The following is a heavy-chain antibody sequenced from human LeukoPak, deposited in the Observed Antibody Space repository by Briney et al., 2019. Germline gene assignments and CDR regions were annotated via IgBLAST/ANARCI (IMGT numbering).Heavy chain of an antibody. CDR2: INPNSCDT. CDR3: AREGSYSYYFAPPFDY. Sequence: GASVKVSCKASGYTFTGYYMHWVRQAPGQGRAWMGWINPNSCDTNYAQQFQGRVTMTRDTSISTAYMELSRLRSDDTAVYYCAREGSYSYYFAPPFDYWGQGTLVTVSS. V-gene: IGHV1-2*02. CDR1: GYTFTGYY. D-gene: IGHD2/OR15-2a*01. J-gene: IGHJ4*02.